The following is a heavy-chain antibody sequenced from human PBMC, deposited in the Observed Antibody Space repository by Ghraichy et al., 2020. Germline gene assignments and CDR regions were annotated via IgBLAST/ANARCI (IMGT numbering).Heavy chain of an antibody. D-gene: IGHD6-13*01. CDR3: ARDRAYTGYSSSWYGEDDY. J-gene: IGHJ4*02. Sequence: SETLSLTCAVYGGSFSGYYWSWIRQPPGKGLEWIGEINHSGSTNYNPSLKSRVTISVDTSKNQFSLKLSSVTAADTAVYYCARDRAYTGYSSSWYGEDDYWGQGTLVTVSS. CDR1: GGSFSGYY. V-gene: IGHV4-34*01. CDR2: INHSGST.